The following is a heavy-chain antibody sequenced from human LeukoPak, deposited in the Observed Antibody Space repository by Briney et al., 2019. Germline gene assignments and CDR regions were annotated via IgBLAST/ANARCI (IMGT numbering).Heavy chain of an antibody. CDR3: ARARGYFDL. CDR1: GDSVSSNSAA. J-gene: IGHJ2*01. V-gene: IGHV6-1*01. D-gene: IGHD3-10*01. Sequence: SQTLSLTCAISGDSVSSNSAAWSWIRRSPSRGLEWLGRTYYRSKWNSNYAISVKSRITINPDTSKNQFSLQLNSVTPEDTGVYYCARARGYFDLWGRGTLVTVSS. CDR2: TYYRSKWNS.